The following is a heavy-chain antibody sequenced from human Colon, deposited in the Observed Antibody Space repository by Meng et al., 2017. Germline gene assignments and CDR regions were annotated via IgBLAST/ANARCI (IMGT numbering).Heavy chain of an antibody. Sequence: GESLKLSCAASGFTFSSEAMHWVRQAPGQGLEWVAVISYEGRNKYYADSVKGRFTISRDNFKNTLYLQMTSLRAEDTAVYYCARAPYYDSSGYYYGHDYWGQGTLVTVSS. CDR1: GFTFSSEA. CDR2: ISYEGRNK. V-gene: IGHV3-30*04. D-gene: IGHD3-22*01. CDR3: ARAPYYDSSGYYYGHDY. J-gene: IGHJ4*02.